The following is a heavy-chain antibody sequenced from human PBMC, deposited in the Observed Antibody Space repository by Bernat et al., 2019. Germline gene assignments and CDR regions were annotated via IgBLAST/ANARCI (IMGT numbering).Heavy chain of an antibody. CDR2: IYYSGST. V-gene: IGHV4-59*01. CDR3: AKDKFIRVQGLFDY. Sequence: QVQLQESGPGLVKPSETLSLTCTVSGGSISSYYWSWIRQPPGKGLEWIGYIYYSGSTNYNPSLKSRVTISVDTSKNQFSLKLSSVTAADTAVYYCAKDKFIRVQGLFDYWGQGTLVTVSS. J-gene: IGHJ4*02. CDR1: GGSISSYY. D-gene: IGHD3-10*01.